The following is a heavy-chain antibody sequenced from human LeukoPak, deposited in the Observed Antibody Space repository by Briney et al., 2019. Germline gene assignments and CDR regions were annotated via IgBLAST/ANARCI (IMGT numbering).Heavy chain of an antibody. D-gene: IGHD6-13*01. CDR1: GFAFNNYW. V-gene: IGHV3-74*01. CDR2: TNIDGAST. CDR3: ARGTSITAGIDY. J-gene: IGHJ4*02. Sequence: GGSLRLSCAASGFAFNNYWMFWVRQAPGKGLVWISQTNIDGASTTYGDPAKGRFTASRDNAKSILYLQLNSLGVEDTAVYYCARGTSITAGIDYWGQGTLVTVSS.